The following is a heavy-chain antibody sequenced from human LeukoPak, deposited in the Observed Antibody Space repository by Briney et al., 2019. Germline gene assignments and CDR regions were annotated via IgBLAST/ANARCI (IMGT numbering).Heavy chain of an antibody. V-gene: IGHV4-59*12. CDR2: IYYSGST. Sequence: SETLSLTCTVSGGSISSYYWSWIRQPPGKGLEWIGYIYYSGSTNYNPSLKSRVTISVDTSKNQFSLKLISVTAEDTAVYYCTTDNSWGFGVVINYFDYWGQGTLVTVSS. J-gene: IGHJ4*02. D-gene: IGHD3-3*01. CDR3: TTDNSWGFGVVINYFDY. CDR1: GGSISSYY.